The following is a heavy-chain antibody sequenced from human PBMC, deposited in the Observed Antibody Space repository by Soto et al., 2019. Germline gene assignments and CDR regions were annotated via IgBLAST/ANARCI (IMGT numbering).Heavy chain of an antibody. CDR1: RGTFSSYA. D-gene: IGHD4-4*01. CDR2: IIPIFGTA. J-gene: IGHJ4*02. Sequence: QVQLVQSGAEVKKPGSSVKVSCKASRGTFSSYAIRWVRQAPGQGLEWMGGIIPIFGTADYAQKFQGRVTITADESTSTAYMELSSLRSEDTAVYYCARDGGVYDYSPFDYWGQGTLVTVSS. CDR3: ARDGGVYDYSPFDY. V-gene: IGHV1-69*12.